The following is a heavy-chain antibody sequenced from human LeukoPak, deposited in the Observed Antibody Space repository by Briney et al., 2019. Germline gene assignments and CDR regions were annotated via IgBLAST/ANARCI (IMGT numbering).Heavy chain of an antibody. Sequence: GGSLRLSCAASGFTFSSYAMHWVRQAPGKGLEWVAVISYDGSNKYYADSVKGRFTISRDNSKNTLYLQMNSLRAEDTAVYYCARDLSGYYDSSGYGPDYWGQGTLVTVSS. CDR2: ISYDGSNK. D-gene: IGHD3-22*01. J-gene: IGHJ4*02. V-gene: IGHV3-30-3*01. CDR1: GFTFSSYA. CDR3: ARDLSGYYDSSGYGPDY.